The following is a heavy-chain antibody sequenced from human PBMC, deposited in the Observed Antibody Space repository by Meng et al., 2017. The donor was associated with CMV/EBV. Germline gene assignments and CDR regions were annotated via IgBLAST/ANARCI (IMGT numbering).Heavy chain of an antibody. CDR2: MNPNSGNT. D-gene: IGHD5-12*01. CDR1: GYTFTSYD. CDR3: AREGGGDSGWYGRASYYYYYYGIDV. Sequence: ASVKVSCKASGYTFTSYDINWVRQATGQGLEWMGWMNPNSGNTGYAQKFQGRVTMTRNTSISTAYMELSSLRSEDTAVYYCAREGGGDSGWYGRASYYYYYYGIDVWGQGTTVTVSS. V-gene: IGHV1-8*01. J-gene: IGHJ6*02.